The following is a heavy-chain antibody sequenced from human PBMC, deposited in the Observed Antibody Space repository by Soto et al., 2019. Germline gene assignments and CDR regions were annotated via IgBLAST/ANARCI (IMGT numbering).Heavy chain of an antibody. CDR1: GGTFSSYA. D-gene: IGHD1-26*01. Sequence: ASVKVSCKASGGTFSSYAISWVRRAPGQGLEWMGGIIPIFGTANYAQKFQGRVTITADKSTSTAYMELSSLRSEDTAVYYCARGGRELPLYYYGMDVWGQGTTVTVSS. J-gene: IGHJ6*02. CDR3: ARGGRELPLYYYGMDV. V-gene: IGHV1-69*06. CDR2: IIPIFGTA.